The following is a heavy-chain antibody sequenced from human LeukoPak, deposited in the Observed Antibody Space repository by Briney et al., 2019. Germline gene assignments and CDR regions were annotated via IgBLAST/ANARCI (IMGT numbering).Heavy chain of an antibody. CDR2: IWSDGNNR. CDR1: GFTFRNQD. CDR3: AKDPGASVSGFYMDV. Sequence: GGSLRLSCAASGFTFRNQDRHWLRQATGKGLEWVSFIWSDGNNRFYADSVKGRFTISRDNSKNMLYLQMDTLRAEDTALYYCAKDPGASVSGFYMDVWGKGTTVIVSS. D-gene: IGHD2-8*02. V-gene: IGHV3-30*02. J-gene: IGHJ6*03.